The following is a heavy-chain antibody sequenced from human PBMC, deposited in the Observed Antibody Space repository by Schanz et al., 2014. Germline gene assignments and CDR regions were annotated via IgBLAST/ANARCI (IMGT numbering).Heavy chain of an antibody. CDR1: GYSFSDYD. J-gene: IGHJ4*02. CDR3: AKDPPRGVRTPIKPTLDS. V-gene: IGHV3-30*02. D-gene: IGHD3-10*01. Sequence: VQLVESGGGVVQPGGSLRLSCVGSGYSFSDYDMYWIRQAPGKGLEWLAFLRSDGSRRDYADSVKGRFTISRDNSRNTLSXQMSSLRPEDTAVYYCAKDPPRGVRTPIKPTLDSWGQGTRVAVS. CDR2: LRSDGSRR.